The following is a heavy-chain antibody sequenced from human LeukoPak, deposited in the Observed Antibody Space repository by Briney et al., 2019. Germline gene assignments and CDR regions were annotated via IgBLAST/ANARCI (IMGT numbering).Heavy chain of an antibody. Sequence: PGGSLRLSCAASGFTSSNAWMNWVRQAPGKGLEWVGRIKSKTDGGTTDYAAPVKGRFTISRDDSKNTLFLQMNSLETEDTAVYYCTTPSFYYDIFFVYRPFDYGGRGTLVTIS. V-gene: IGHV3-15*07. CDR1: GFTSSNAW. CDR2: IKSKTDGGTT. D-gene: IGHD3-9*01. J-gene: IGHJ4*02. CDR3: TTPSFYYDIFFVYRPFDY.